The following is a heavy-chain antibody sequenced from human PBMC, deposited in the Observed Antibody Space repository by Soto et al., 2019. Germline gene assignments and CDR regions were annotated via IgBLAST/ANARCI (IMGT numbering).Heavy chain of an antibody. CDR3: ARGGGSSSARY. D-gene: IGHD6-6*01. CDR2: NGASGVTT. CDR1: GFTFSSYA. V-gene: IGHV3-23*01. Sequence: EVQLLESGGGLVQPGGSLRLSCVASGFTFSSYAMSWVRQAPGSGLEWVSTNGASGVTTYYAGSVKGRFTISRDISKNMLYLQMDSLGAEDTAVYYCARGGGSSSARYWGQGTLVTVSS. J-gene: IGHJ4*02.